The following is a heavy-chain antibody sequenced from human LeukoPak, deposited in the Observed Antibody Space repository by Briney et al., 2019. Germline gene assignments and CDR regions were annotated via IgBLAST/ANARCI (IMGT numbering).Heavy chain of an antibody. D-gene: IGHD2-8*01. J-gene: IGHJ4*02. Sequence: GGSLRLSCAASGFIFSNYGMHWVRQAPGKGLEWVAVISYDGSNKYYADSVKGRFTISRDNSKNTLYLQMNSLRAEDTAVYYCAKDRVLGDYWGQGTLVTVSS. CDR1: GFIFSNYG. CDR2: ISYDGSNK. CDR3: AKDRVLGDY. V-gene: IGHV3-30*18.